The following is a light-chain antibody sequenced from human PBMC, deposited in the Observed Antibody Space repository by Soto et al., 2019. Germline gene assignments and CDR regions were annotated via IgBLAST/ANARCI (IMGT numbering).Light chain of an antibody. CDR1: SSNIGNNY. CDR3: GTWDSTLSGV. Sequence: QSVLTQPPSVSAAPGQKVTISCSGSSSNIGNNYVSWYQHLPGAAPKRIIYDNDKRSSGIPDRFSGSKSGTSATLDITGLQTGDEADYYCGTWDSTLSGVFGTGTKLTVL. J-gene: IGLJ1*01. V-gene: IGLV1-51*01. CDR2: DND.